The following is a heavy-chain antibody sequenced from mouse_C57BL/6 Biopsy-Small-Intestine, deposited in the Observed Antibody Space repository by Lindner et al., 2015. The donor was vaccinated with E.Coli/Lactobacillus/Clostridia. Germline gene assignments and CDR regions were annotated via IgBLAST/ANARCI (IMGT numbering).Heavy chain of an antibody. CDR3: ATSYYSNPYYFDY. CDR1: GFSLTSYA. D-gene: IGHD2-5*01. J-gene: IGHJ2*01. V-gene: IGHV2-9-1*01. Sequence: VQLQESGPGLVAPSQSLSITCTVSGFSLTSYAISWVRQPPGKGLEWLGVIWTGGGTNYNSALKSRLSISKDNSKSQVFLKMNSLQTDDTARYYCATSYYSNPYYFDYWGQGTTLTVSS. CDR2: IWTGGGT.